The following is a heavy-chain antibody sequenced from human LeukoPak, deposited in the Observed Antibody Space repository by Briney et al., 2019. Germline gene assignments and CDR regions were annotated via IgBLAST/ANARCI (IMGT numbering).Heavy chain of an antibody. Sequence: PGGSLRLSCAASGFTFSSYAMSWVRQAPGKGLEWVSAISGSGGSTYYADSVKGRFTISRDNSKNTLYPQMNSLRAEDTAVYYCAKQVAGTSLFDYWGQGTLVTVSS. D-gene: IGHD6-19*01. J-gene: IGHJ4*02. CDR1: GFTFSSYA. CDR2: ISGSGGST. V-gene: IGHV3-23*01. CDR3: AKQVAGTSLFDY.